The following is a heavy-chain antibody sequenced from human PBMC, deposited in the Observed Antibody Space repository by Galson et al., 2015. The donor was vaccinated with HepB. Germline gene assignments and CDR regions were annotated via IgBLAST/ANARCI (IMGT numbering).Heavy chain of an antibody. V-gene: IGHV1-18*01. Sequence: SVKVSCKASGYSFSTYSITWVRQAPGQGLEWMGWISPYTRETKYARKFQGRVTMTTDTFTSTAYMELRLLSSMYAALVNGSVVMGWISPYNRETKYARKFQGRVTMTTGTFTSTAYMELRSLRSDDTAFYYCARGALVGVVGGSQNNWFGPWGQGTLVTVSS. CDR1: GYSFSTYS. CDR2: ISPYTRET. CDR3: SVVMGWISPYNRETKYARKFQGRVTMTTGTFTSTAYMELRSLRSDDTAFYYCARGALVGVVGGSQNNWFGP. D-gene: IGHD2-21*01. J-gene: IGHJ5*02.